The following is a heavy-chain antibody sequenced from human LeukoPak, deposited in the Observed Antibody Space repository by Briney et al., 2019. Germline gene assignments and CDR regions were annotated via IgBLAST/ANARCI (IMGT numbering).Heavy chain of an antibody. CDR1: GGTFSSYA. CDR3: ARGGSGSRPFYYYYYMGV. CDR2: IIPIFGTA. Sequence: SVKVSCKASGGTFSSYAISWVRQVPGQGLEWMGGIIPIFGTANYAQKFQGRVTITADESTSTAYMELSSLRSEDTAVYYCARGGSGSRPFYYYYYMGVWGKGTTVTVSS. J-gene: IGHJ6*03. V-gene: IGHV1-69*13. D-gene: IGHD3-10*01.